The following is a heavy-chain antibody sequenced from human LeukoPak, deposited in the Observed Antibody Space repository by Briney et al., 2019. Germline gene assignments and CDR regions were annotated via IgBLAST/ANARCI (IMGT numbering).Heavy chain of an antibody. Sequence: GGSLRLSCAASGFTFDDYAMHWVRQAPGKGLEWVSGTSWNSGSIGYADSVKGRFTISRDNAKNSLYLQMNSLRAEDTAVYYCARDLGTTIFGVVMHDAFDIWGQGTMVTVSS. D-gene: IGHD3-3*01. V-gene: IGHV3-9*01. J-gene: IGHJ3*02. CDR1: GFTFDDYA. CDR2: TSWNSGSI. CDR3: ARDLGTTIFGVVMHDAFDI.